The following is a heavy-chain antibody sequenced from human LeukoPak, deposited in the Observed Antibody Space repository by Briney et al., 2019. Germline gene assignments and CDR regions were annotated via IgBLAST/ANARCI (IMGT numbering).Heavy chain of an antibody. V-gene: IGHV4-34*01. CDR1: GGSFSGYY. Sequence: PSETLSLTYAVYGGSFSGYYWSWIRQPPGKGLEWIGEINHSGSTNYNPSLKSRVTISVDTSKNQFSLKLSSVTAADTAVYYCARSGGIAAAGTFDYWGQGTLVTVSS. CDR2: INHSGST. J-gene: IGHJ4*02. D-gene: IGHD6-13*01. CDR3: ARSGGIAAAGTFDY.